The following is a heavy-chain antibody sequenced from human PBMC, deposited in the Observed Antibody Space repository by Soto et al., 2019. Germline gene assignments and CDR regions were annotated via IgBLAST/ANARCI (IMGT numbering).Heavy chain of an antibody. CDR3: ARDAEEHIVVVLAAPGDVFDI. D-gene: IGHD2-15*01. CDR2: ISAYNGNT. Sequence: ASVKVSCKASGYTFTSYGISWVRQAPGQGLEWMGWISAYNGNTNYAQKLQGRVTMTTDTSTSTAYMELRSLRSDDTAVYYCARDAEEHIVVVLAAPGDVFDIWGQGTMVTV. J-gene: IGHJ3*02. CDR1: GYTFTSYG. V-gene: IGHV1-18*04.